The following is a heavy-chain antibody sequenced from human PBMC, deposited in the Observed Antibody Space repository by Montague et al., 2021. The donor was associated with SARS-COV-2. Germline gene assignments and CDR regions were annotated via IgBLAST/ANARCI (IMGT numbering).Heavy chain of an antibody. Sequence: SETLSLTCAVYGGSFSGYYWNWIRQPPGKGLEWTGEINHSGSTNYNPSLKSRVTMSVDTSKNQFSLKLSSVTAADTAVYYCARGARPGYGFRLGSFDSWGQGTLVTVSS. CDR2: INHSGST. D-gene: IGHD3-10*01. CDR1: GGSFSGYY. J-gene: IGHJ4*02. CDR3: ARGARPGYGFRLGSFDS. V-gene: IGHV4-34*01.